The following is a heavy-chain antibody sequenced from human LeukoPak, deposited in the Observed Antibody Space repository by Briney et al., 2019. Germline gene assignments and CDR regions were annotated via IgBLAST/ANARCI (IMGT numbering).Heavy chain of an antibody. D-gene: IGHD1-26*01. CDR2: IYHSGST. Sequence: PSETLSLTCAVSGYSISSGYYWGWIRQPPGKGLEWIGSIYHSGSTYYNPSLKSRVTISVDTSKNQFSLKLSSVTATDTAVYYCAIPSPYSGSFFDYWGQGTLVTVSS. CDR1: GYSISSGYY. CDR3: AIPSPYSGSFFDY. J-gene: IGHJ4*02. V-gene: IGHV4-38-2*01.